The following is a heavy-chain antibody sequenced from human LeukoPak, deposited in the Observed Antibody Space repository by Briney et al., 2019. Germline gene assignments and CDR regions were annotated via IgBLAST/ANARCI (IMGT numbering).Heavy chain of an antibody. CDR3: ARLNCGGDCYSSYFDL. J-gene: IGHJ2*01. CDR1: GGSISGYY. CDR2: IYYSGST. Sequence: SETLSLTCTVSGGSISGYYWSWIRQPPGKGLEWIGYIYYSGSTNYNPSLKSRVTISVDTSKNQFSLKLSSVTAADTAVYYCARLNCGGDCYSSYFDLWGRGTLVTVSS. V-gene: IGHV4-59*08. D-gene: IGHD2-21*02.